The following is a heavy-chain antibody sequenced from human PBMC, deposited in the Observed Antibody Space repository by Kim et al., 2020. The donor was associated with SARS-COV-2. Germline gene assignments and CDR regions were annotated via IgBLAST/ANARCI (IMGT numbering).Heavy chain of an antibody. CDR2: VVGGCSSA. V-gene: IGHV3-23*01. Sequence: GGSLRLSCAASGFTFSHYAMNWVRQVPGKGLDWVSSVVGGCSSAYYADSVKGRFTISRDNSKNILYLQMNSLRADDTAIYYCAKVRAGAYGMDVWGQGTAVTVSS. D-gene: IGHD1-26*01. CDR3: AKVRAGAYGMDV. J-gene: IGHJ6*02. CDR1: GFTFSHYA.